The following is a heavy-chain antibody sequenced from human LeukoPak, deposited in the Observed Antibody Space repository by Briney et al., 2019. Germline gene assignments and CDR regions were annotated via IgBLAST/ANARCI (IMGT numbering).Heavy chain of an antibody. CDR3: ASLNWGSGAFDI. CDR1: GYTFTSYD. Sequence: VASVKVSRKASGYTFTSYDINWVRQATGQGLEWMGWMNPNSGNTGYAQKFQGRVTMTRNTSISTAYMELSSLRSEDTAVYYCASLNWGSGAFDIWGQGTMVTVSS. J-gene: IGHJ3*02. CDR2: MNPNSGNT. D-gene: IGHD7-27*01. V-gene: IGHV1-8*01.